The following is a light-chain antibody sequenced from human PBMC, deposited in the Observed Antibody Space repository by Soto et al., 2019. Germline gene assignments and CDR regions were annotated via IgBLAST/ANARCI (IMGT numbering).Light chain of an antibody. J-gene: IGKJ1*01. V-gene: IGKV3-20*01. Sequence: EIVLTQSPGTLSLSPGERATLSCRASQSLSRSYIVWYQQKAGQAPRLLLYGASSRATGIPDRFSGGGSGTDVTLTISRLEPEDYAVYYCQQYGNSRTFGQGTKVDIK. CDR3: QQYGNSRT. CDR2: GAS. CDR1: QSLSRSY.